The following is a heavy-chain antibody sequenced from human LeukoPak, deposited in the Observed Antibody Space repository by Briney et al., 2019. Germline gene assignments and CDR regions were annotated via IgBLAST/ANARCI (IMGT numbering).Heavy chain of an antibody. CDR1: RYTFTGYY. J-gene: IGHJ6*02. CDR2: INPNSGGT. CDR3: ASSPERGYSYGDYYYGMDV. Sequence: ASVKVSRKASRYTFTGYYMHCVRQAPGQGLEWMGWINPNSGGTNYGQKFQGRVTMTRDTSISTAYMELSRLRSDDTAVYYCASSPERGYSYGDYYYGMDVWGQGTTVTVSS. V-gene: IGHV1-2*02. D-gene: IGHD5-18*01.